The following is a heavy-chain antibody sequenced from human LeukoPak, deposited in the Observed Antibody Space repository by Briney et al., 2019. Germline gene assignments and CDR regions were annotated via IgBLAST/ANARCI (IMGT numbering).Heavy chain of an antibody. J-gene: IGHJ4*02. CDR2: IWYDGSNK. D-gene: IGHD1-26*01. CDR1: GFTFSSYG. Sequence: GRSLRLSCAASGFTFSSYGMHWVRHAPGKGLEWVAVIWYDGSNKYYADSVKGRFTISRDNSKNTLYLQMNSLRAEDTAVYYCAGDSGSYYVEFDYWGQGTLVTVS. V-gene: IGHV3-33*01. CDR3: AGDSGSYYVEFDY.